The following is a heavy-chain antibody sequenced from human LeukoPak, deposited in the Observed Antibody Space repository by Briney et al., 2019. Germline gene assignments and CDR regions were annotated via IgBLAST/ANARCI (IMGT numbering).Heavy chain of an antibody. CDR3: ARHQIYGEPTYYYGMDV. J-gene: IGHJ6*04. D-gene: IGHD4-17*01. V-gene: IGHV5-51*01. CDR1: GYSFTSYW. CDR2: IYPGDSDT. Sequence: GESLKISCKGSGYSFTSYWIGWVRQMPGKGLEWMGIIYPGDSDTRYSPSFQGQVTISADKSISTAYLQWSSPKASDTAMYYCARHQIYGEPTYYYGMDVWGKGTTVTVSS.